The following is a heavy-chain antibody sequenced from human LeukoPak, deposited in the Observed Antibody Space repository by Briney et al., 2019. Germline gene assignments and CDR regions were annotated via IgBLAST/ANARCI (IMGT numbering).Heavy chain of an antibody. J-gene: IGHJ4*02. D-gene: IGHD6-19*01. CDR2: ISYDGSDK. CDR1: GFTLSNYA. CDR3: ARDWGRRYSSGWYGDFDY. Sequence: GGSLRLSCAASGFTLSNYAMHWVRQAPGKGLEWVAVISYDGSDKYYADSVKGRFTISRDNSKNTLYLQMNSLRPEDTAVYYCARDWGRRYSSGWYGDFDYWGQGTLVTVSS. V-gene: IGHV3-30-3*01.